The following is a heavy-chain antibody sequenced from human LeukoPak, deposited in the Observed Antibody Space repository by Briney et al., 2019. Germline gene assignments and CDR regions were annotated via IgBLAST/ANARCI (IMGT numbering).Heavy chain of an antibody. CDR2: INTNTGNP. Sequence: ASVKVSCKTSGDTFTSYAISWVRQAPGQGLEWMGWINTNTGNPTYAQGFTGRYVFSLDTSVSTAYLQISGLKADDTAVYYCGRDPKLGIRGYTYGYIDYWGQGTLVTVSS. V-gene: IGHV7-4-1*02. D-gene: IGHD5-18*01. J-gene: IGHJ4*02. CDR3: GRDPKLGIRGYTYGYIDY. CDR1: GDTFTSYA.